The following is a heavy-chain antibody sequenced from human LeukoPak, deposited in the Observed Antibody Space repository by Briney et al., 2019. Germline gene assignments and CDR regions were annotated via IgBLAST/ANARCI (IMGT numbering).Heavy chain of an antibody. Sequence: ASGTFSGKASGYTFTIYDINWVRQATGQGLEWMGWMNPNSGNTGYAQKFQGRVTITRNTSISTAYMELSSLRSEDTAVYYCARGYEERQLDYWGQGTLVTVSS. CDR3: ARGYEERQLDY. J-gene: IGHJ4*02. V-gene: IGHV1-8*03. CDR2: MNPNSGNT. D-gene: IGHD6-13*01. CDR1: GYTFTIYD.